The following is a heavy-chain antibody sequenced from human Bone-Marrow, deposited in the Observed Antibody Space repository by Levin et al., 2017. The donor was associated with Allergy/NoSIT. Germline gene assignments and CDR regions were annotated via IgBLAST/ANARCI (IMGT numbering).Heavy chain of an antibody. J-gene: IGHJ4*02. CDR1: GFTFSSYA. Sequence: PGGSLRLSCAVSGFTFSSYAMHWVRQAPGKGLEWVSGIGGSVPNTYYADSVKGRFTISRDNSKNTLYLQMNSLRAEDTAVYYCARKIISGWNVHFDYWGQGTLVTVSS. D-gene: IGHD6-19*01. CDR3: ARKIISGWNVHFDY. V-gene: IGHV3-23*01. CDR2: IGGSVPNT.